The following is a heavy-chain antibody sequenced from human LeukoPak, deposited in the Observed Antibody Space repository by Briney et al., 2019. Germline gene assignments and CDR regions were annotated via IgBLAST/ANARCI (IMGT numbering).Heavy chain of an antibody. V-gene: IGHV1-69*13. CDR3: ARGGPNYDFWSGPDRYYFDY. Sequence: ASVKVSCKASGGTFSSYAISWVRQAPGQGLEWMGGIIPIFGTANYAQKFQGRVTITADESTSTAYMELSSLRSEDTAVYYCARGGPNYDFWSGPDRYYFDYWGQGTLVTVYS. J-gene: IGHJ4*02. CDR1: GGTFSSYA. CDR2: IIPIFGTA. D-gene: IGHD3-3*01.